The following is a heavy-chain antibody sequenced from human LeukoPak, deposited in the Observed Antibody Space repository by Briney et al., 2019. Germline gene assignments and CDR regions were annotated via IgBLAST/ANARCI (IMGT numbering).Heavy chain of an antibody. CDR3: ARSLRSTTNWFDP. V-gene: IGHV1-2*02. CDR2: INPKSGGT. Sequence: ASVKVSFKASGYTFTGYYIHWVRQAPGQGLEWMGWINPKSGGTNYAQKFQGRVTMTRDTSISTASMELSSLRSDDTALYYCARSLRSTTNWFDPWGRGTLVTVSS. J-gene: IGHJ5*02. CDR1: GYTFTGYY. D-gene: IGHD2/OR15-2a*01.